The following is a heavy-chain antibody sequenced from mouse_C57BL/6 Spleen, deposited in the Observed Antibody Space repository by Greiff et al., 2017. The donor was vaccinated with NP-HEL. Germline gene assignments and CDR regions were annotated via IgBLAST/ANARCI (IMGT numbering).Heavy chain of an antibody. CDR3: ARSRFGYYDAMDY. J-gene: IGHJ4*01. D-gene: IGHD2-2*01. V-gene: IGHV1-18*01. CDR1: GYTFTDYN. Sequence: EVQLQESGPELVKPGASVKIPCKASGYTFTDYNMDWVKQSHGKSLEWIGDINPNNGGTIYNQKFKGKATLTVDKSSSTAYMELRSLTSEDTAVYYCARSRFGYYDAMDYWGQGTSVTVSS. CDR2: INPNNGGT.